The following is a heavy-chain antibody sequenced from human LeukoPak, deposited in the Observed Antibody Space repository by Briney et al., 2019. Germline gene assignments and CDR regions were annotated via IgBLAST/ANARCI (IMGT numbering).Heavy chain of an antibody. CDR1: EFSVGSNY. V-gene: IGHV3-66*01. CDR2: IYSGGST. J-gene: IGHJ5*02. Sequence: GGSLRLSCAASEFSVGSNYMTWVRQAPGKGLEWASLIYSGGSTYYADSVKGRFTISRDNSKNTLYLQMNSLRAEDTAVYYCARAGVAYYDFWSGYFRIGWFDPWGQGTLVTVSS. CDR3: ARAGVAYYDFWSGYFRIGWFDP. D-gene: IGHD3-3*01.